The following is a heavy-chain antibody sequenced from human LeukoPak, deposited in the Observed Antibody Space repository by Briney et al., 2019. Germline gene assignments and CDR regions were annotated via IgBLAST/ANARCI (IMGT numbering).Heavy chain of an antibody. CDR3: ARVQLPDITGAFDI. CDR2: ISPSGTT. D-gene: IGHD3-3*01. J-gene: IGHJ3*02. CDR1: GGSLSGYY. V-gene: IGHV4-4*07. Sequence: SETLSLTCTVSGGSLSGYYWSWPRQPAGEGLEWIGRISPSGTTNYNPSLKSRVTMSLDTSKSQISLKLTSVTAADTAVYYCARVQLPDITGAFDIWGQGTMVTVSS.